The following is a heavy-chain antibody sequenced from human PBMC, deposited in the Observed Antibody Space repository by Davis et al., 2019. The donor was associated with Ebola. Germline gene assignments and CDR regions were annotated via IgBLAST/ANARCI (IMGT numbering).Heavy chain of an antibody. Sequence: GASLIISCKCSGYSFTSYWIGWVRQMPGKGLERMRIIYPGDSATRSSPSFRGQVTISADKSIKTAFLQWSSLKASDTAMYYCATLRRTITGMDDGFDIWGQGTMVTVSS. CDR3: ATLRRTITGMDDGFDI. D-gene: IGHD1-20*01. J-gene: IGHJ3*02. CDR2: IYPGDSAT. CDR1: GYSFTSYW. V-gene: IGHV5-51*01.